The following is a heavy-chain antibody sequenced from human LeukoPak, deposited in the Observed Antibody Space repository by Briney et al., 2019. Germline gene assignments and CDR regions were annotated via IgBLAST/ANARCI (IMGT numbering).Heavy chain of an antibody. CDR2: ISGSGGST. CDR1: GFTFSSYA. CDR3: AKDSVVVAATILNY. V-gene: IGHV3-23*01. D-gene: IGHD2-15*01. Sequence: PGGSLRLPCAASGFTFSSYAMSWVRQAPGKGLEWVLAISGSGGSTYYADSVKGRFTISRDNSKNTLYLQMNSLRAEDTAVYYCAKDSVVVAATILNYWGQGTLVTVSS. J-gene: IGHJ4*02.